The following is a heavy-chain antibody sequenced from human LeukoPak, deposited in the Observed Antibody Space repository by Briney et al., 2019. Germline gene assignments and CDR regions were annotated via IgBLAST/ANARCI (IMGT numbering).Heavy chain of an antibody. J-gene: IGHJ5*02. CDR3: AKDLMKIVGATHNWFDP. CDR2: ISSSSSYI. V-gene: IGHV3-21*01. D-gene: IGHD1-26*01. CDR1: GFTVSSNY. Sequence: PGGSLRLSCAASGFTVSSNYMSWVRQAPGKGLEWVSSISSSSSYIYYADSVKGRFTISRDNAKNSLYLQMNSLRAEDTAVYYCAKDLMKIVGATHNWFDPWGQGTLVTVSS.